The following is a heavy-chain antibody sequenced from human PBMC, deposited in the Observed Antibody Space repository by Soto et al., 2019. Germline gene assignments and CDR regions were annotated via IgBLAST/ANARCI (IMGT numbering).Heavy chain of an antibody. CDR3: ARQYTLDSCGYHYHFDQ. CDR1: GGSVTSSSYS. Sequence: QVQLQESGPGLVKPSETLSLTCTVSGGSVTSSSYSWSWIRQPPGKGLEWIGWFYYTGNTNYNPARRSPGTKPIVTSKDPVSLRLSSVTAAVTAVYHCARQYTLDSCGYHYHFDQWGQGALVTVSS. CDR2: FYYTGNT. V-gene: IGHV4-61*01. J-gene: IGHJ4*02. D-gene: IGHD3-22*01.